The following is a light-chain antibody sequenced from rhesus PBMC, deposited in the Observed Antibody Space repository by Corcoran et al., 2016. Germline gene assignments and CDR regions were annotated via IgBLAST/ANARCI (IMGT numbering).Light chain of an antibody. Sequence: DIQMTQSPSSLSASVGDTVTITCRASQGISRYLNWFQQKQGKAPKLLIYAATTLQSGVPSRFCGSGSGSDFTLTISRLQPEDFATYYCQQYKSYPPFTFGPGTKLDIK. J-gene: IGKJ3*01. CDR2: AAT. V-gene: IGKV1-28*02. CDR3: QQYKSYPPFT. CDR1: QGISRY.